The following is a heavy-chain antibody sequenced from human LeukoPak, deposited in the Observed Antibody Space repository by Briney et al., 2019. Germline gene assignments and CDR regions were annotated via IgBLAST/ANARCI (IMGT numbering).Heavy chain of an antibody. CDR2: IYDSGNE. J-gene: IGHJ6*03. V-gene: IGHV4-39*01. CDR3: ARQISDYYYYYMDV. CDR1: GGSISTSAFY. Sequence: PSETLSLTCTVSGGSISTSAFYWGWIRQPPGKGLEWIGSIYDSGNEFYNPSLKSRATISAATSKNQFSLKLNSVTAADTAMYYCARQISDYYYYYMDVWGEGITVTVSS. D-gene: IGHD2/OR15-2a*01.